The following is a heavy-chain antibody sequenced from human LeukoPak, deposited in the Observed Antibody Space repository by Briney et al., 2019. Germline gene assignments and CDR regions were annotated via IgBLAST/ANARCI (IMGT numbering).Heavy chain of an antibody. V-gene: IGHV3-20*01. D-gene: IGHD6-13*01. CDR2: INWNGGST. CDR1: GFTFSSYG. J-gene: IGHJ3*02. Sequence: GGSLRLSCAASGFTFSSYGMHWVRQAPGKGLEWVSGINWNGGSTGYADSVKGRFTISRDNAKNSLYLQMNSLRAEDTALYHCARVVAAAGTDDAFDIWGQGTMVTVSS. CDR3: ARVVAAAGTDDAFDI.